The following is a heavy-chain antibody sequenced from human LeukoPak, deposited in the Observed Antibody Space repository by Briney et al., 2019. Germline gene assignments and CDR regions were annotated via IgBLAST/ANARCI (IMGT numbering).Heavy chain of an antibody. D-gene: IGHD5-12*01. Sequence: ASVKVSCKASGYTFTGYYIHWVRQAPGQGLEWMGWINPNSGGTNYAQKFQGRVTMTRDTSISTAYMELSRLRSDDTAVYYCARDRGIYIVATYSYDYWGQGTLVTVSS. CDR1: GYTFTGYY. V-gene: IGHV1-2*02. J-gene: IGHJ4*02. CDR2: INPNSGGT. CDR3: ARDRGIYIVATYSYDY.